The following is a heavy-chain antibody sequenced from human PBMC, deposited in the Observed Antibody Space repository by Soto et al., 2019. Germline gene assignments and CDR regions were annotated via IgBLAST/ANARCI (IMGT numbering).Heavy chain of an antibody. V-gene: IGHV4-30-4*01. Sequence: QVQLQESGPGLVKPSQTLSLTCTVSGGSISSGDYYWSWIRQPPGKGLEWIGYIYYSGSTYYNPSLKSRVTISVDTSKNQFSLKLSSVTAADTAVYYCARDQQGFWSGYLPYNWFDPWGQGTLVTVSS. CDR1: GGSISSGDYY. D-gene: IGHD3-3*01. J-gene: IGHJ5*02. CDR3: ARDQQGFWSGYLPYNWFDP. CDR2: IYYSGST.